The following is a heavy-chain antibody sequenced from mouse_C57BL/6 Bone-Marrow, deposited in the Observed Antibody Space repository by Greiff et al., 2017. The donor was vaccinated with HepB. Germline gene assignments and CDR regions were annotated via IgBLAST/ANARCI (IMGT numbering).Heavy chain of an antibody. J-gene: IGHJ2*01. CDR1: GYTFTSYW. Sequence: QVQLQQPGAELVKPGASVKLSCKASGYTFTSYWMQWVKQRPGQGLEWIGEIDPSDSYTNYNQKFKGKATLTVDTSSSTAYMQLSSLTSEDSAVYYCARSAVVAKENYWGQGTTLTVSS. V-gene: IGHV1-50*01. D-gene: IGHD1-1*01. CDR3: ARSAVVAKENY. CDR2: IDPSDSYT.